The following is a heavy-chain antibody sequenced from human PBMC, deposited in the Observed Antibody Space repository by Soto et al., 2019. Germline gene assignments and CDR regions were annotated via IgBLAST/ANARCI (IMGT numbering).Heavy chain of an antibody. CDR3: ARDREVATITNCFDP. D-gene: IGHD5-12*01. V-gene: IGHV4-34*01. CDR2: INHSGST. J-gene: IGHJ5*02. CDR1: GGSFSGYY. Sequence: SETLSLTCAVYGGSFSGYYWSWIRQPPGKGLEWIGKINHSGSTNYNPSLKSRVTISVDTSKNQFSLRLSSVTAADTAVYYCARDREVATITNCFDPWGQGTLVTVSS.